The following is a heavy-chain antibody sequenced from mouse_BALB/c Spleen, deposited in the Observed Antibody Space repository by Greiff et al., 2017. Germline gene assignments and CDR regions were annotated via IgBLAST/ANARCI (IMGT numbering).Heavy chain of an antibody. CDR3: RLRRALDY. CDR1: GYTFTSYW. J-gene: IGHJ2*01. V-gene: IGHV1S22*01. D-gene: IGHD2-4*01. CDR2: IYPGSGST. Sequence: LQQPGSELVRPGASVKLSCKASGYTFTSYWMHWVKQRPGQGLEWIGNIYPGSGSTNYDEKFKSKATLTVDTSSSTAYMQLSSLTSEDSAVYSCRLRRALDYWGQGTTLTVSS.